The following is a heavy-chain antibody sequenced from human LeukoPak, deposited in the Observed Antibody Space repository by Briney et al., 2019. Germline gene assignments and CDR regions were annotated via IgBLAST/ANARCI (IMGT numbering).Heavy chain of an antibody. J-gene: IGHJ3*02. V-gene: IGHV1-18*01. CDR3: ASGEYPIHACAM. D-gene: IGHD3-10*01. Sequence: ASVTVSFMHCVYTFSDYVIKEVRQAPGQGLEWMGWISDYNDNTNYAQKLQGRVTMTTDTATTTAYMELRSLTSDDTAVYYSASGEYPIHACAMWGEGTNVTVSS. CDR1: VYTFSDYV. CDR2: ISDYNDNT.